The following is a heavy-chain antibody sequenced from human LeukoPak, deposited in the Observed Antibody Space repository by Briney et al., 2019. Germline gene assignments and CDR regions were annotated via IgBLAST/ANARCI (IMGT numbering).Heavy chain of an antibody. V-gene: IGHV4-59*08. D-gene: IGHD2-15*01. CDR2: IYYSGST. J-gene: IGHJ3*02. CDR1: GGSINSYF. Sequence: SETLSLTCTVSGGSINSYFRSWIRQPPGKGLEWIGYIYYSGSTNYNPSLKSRVTISVDTSNNKFSLKLTSLTAADTAVYYCVRHLSAGRPAFDIWGQGTMVTVSS. CDR3: VRHLSAGRPAFDI.